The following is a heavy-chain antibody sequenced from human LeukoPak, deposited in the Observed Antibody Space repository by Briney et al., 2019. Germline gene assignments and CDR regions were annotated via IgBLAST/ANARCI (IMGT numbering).Heavy chain of an antibody. CDR3: ASGGSYDFWSGYLFHY. J-gene: IGHJ4*02. CDR1: GGSISSYY. Sequence: SETLSLTRTVSGGSISSYYWSWIRQPAGKGLEWIGRIYTSGSTNYDPSLKSRVTMSVDTSKNQFSLKLSSVTAADTAVDYCASGGSYDFWSGYLFHYWGQGTLVTVFS. V-gene: IGHV4-4*07. CDR2: IYTSGST. D-gene: IGHD3-3*01.